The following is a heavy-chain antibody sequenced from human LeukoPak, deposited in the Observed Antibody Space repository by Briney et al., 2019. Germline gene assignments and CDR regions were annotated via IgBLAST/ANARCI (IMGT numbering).Heavy chain of an antibody. D-gene: IGHD4-23*01. CDR3: ARVPGKTVVTPADGMDV. Sequence: GGSLRLSCAASGFTLSSYWMSWVRQAPGKGLEWVANIKQDGSEKYYVDSVKGRFTISRDNAKNSLYLQMNSLRAEDTAVYYCARVPGKTVVTPADGMDVWGQGTTVTVSS. J-gene: IGHJ6*02. CDR2: IKQDGSEK. V-gene: IGHV3-7*02. CDR1: GFTLSSYW.